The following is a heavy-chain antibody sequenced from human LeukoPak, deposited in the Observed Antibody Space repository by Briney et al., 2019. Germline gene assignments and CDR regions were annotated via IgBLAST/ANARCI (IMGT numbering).Heavy chain of an antibody. Sequence: SVKVSCKASGGTFSSYAISWVRQAPGPGLEWMGRIIPILGIANYAQKFQGRVTINADKSTSTAYMELSSLRSEDTAVYYCARAGTVVVAENWFDPWGQGTLVTVSS. CDR2: IIPILGIA. J-gene: IGHJ5*02. D-gene: IGHD2-15*01. CDR1: GGTFSSYA. CDR3: ARAGTVVVAENWFDP. V-gene: IGHV1-69*04.